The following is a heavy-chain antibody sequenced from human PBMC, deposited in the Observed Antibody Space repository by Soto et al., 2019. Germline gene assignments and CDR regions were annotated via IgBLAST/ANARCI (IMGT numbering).Heavy chain of an antibody. CDR3: AKDRGYPRDYFHS. CDR1: GFTLNNYG. CDR2: ISPNGQGI. Sequence: EVQLLESGGGLVQPGGSLRLSCAAYGFTLNNYGMSWVRQAPGKGLEWVSAISPNGQGIYYADSVKGRFIISKDNSKNTVFLHMDSLTADDTAVYYCAKDRGYPRDYFHSWGQGTLVTVSS. D-gene: IGHD6-13*01. V-gene: IGHV3-23*01. J-gene: IGHJ4*02.